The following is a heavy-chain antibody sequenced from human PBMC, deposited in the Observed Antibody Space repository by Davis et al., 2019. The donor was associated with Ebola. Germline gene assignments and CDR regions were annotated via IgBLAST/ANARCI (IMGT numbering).Heavy chain of an antibody. CDR1: AFPFSHHY. CDR2: ISTSGSVI. J-gene: IGHJ4*02. D-gene: IGHD2/OR15-2a*01. CDR3: ARGVYCKSTTRQYYFDY. Sequence: PGGSLRLSCAASAFPFSHHYMNWVRQAPGKGLEWVSYISTSGSVIYYEDSVKGRFTISRDNAKNSLYLEMNSLRAEDTAIYYCARGVYCKSTTRQYYFDYWGQGNLVTVSS. V-gene: IGHV3-11*01.